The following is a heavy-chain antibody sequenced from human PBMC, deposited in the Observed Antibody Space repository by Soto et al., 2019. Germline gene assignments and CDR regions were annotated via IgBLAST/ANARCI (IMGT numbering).Heavy chain of an antibody. J-gene: IGHJ4*02. CDR2: ISSSSSTI. D-gene: IGHD3-10*01. CDR3: ARDRGSGSYSDRFDY. CDR1: GFTFSSYS. V-gene: IGHV3-48*02. Sequence: EVQLMESGGGLVQPGGSLRLSCAASGFTFSSYSMNWVRQAPGEGLEWVSYISSSSSTIYYADSVKGRFTISRDNAKNSLYLQMNSLRDEDTAVYYCARDRGSGSYSDRFDYWGQGTLVTVSS.